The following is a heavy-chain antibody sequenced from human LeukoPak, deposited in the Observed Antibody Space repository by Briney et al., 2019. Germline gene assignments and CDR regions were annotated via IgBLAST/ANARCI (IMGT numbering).Heavy chain of an antibody. D-gene: IGHD2-21*02. J-gene: IGHJ2*01. Sequence: GGSLRLSCAASGFTFSSYGMHWVRQAPGKGLEWVAVISYDGSNKYYADSVKGRFAISRDNSKNTLYLQMNSLRAEDTAVYYCARPPAIVVVTASRDWYFDLWGRGTLVTVSS. CDR2: ISYDGSNK. V-gene: IGHV3-30*03. CDR1: GFTFSSYG. CDR3: ARPPAIVVVTASRDWYFDL.